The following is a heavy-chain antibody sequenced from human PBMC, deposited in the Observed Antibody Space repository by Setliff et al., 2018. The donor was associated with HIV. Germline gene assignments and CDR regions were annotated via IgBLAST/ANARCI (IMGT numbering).Heavy chain of an antibody. CDR2: IWYDRSNK. V-gene: IGHV3-33*06. D-gene: IGHD6-13*01. Sequence: GGSLRLSCAASGFNVTINDMSWVRQAPGKGLEWVAVIWYDRSNKYYADAVKGRFTISRDNSKNTLYLQMNSLSAEDTAVYYCAKDALVGAANYYFDYWGQGTLVTVSS. CDR1: GFNVTIND. CDR3: AKDALVGAANYYFDY. J-gene: IGHJ4*02.